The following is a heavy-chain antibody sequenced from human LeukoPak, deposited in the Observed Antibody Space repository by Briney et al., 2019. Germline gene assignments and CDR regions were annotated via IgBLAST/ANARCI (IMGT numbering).Heavy chain of an antibody. CDR1: GGSISSSSYY. CDR2: IYTSGST. V-gene: IGHV4-61*02. D-gene: IGHD3-10*01. Sequence: PSETLSLTCTVSGGSISSSSYYWSWIRQPAGKGLEWIGRIYTSGSTNYNPSLKSRVTISVDTSKNQFSLKLSSVTAADTAVYYCARREGYGSGSYADYWGQGTLVTVSS. CDR3: ARREGYGSGSYADY. J-gene: IGHJ4*02.